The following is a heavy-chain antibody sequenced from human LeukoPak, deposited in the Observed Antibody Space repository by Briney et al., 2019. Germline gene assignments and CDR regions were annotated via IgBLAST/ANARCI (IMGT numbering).Heavy chain of an antibody. J-gene: IGHJ4*02. CDR2: ISGGGGST. V-gene: IGHV3-23*01. Sequence: GGSLRLSCAASRFTFSTYGMSWVRQAPGKGLEWVSTISGGGGSTYYADSVKGRFTISRDNSKNTLYLQVNSLRAEDTAVYYCAKGGKWDVTPFDYWGQGTLVTVSS. CDR3: AKGGKWDVTPFDY. CDR1: RFTFSTYG. D-gene: IGHD1-26*01.